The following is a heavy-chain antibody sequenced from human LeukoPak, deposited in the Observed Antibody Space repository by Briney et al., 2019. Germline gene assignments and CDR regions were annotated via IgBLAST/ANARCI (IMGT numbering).Heavy chain of an antibody. D-gene: IGHD4-17*01. Sequence: PSETLSLTCTVSGGSISSSSYYWGWIRQPPGKGLEWIGSIYYSGSTYYNPSLKSRVTISVDTSKNQFSLKLSSVTAADTAVYYCARDWVTVTQGYYFDYWGQGTLVTVSS. J-gene: IGHJ4*02. CDR2: IYYSGST. CDR3: ARDWVTVTQGYYFDY. CDR1: GGSISSSSYY. V-gene: IGHV4-39*07.